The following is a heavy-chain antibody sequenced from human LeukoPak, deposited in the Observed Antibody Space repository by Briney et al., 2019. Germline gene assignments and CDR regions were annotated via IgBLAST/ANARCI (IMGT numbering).Heavy chain of an antibody. CDR2: ITGSGYVT. CDR1: GFTFSSYT. Sequence: TGGSLRLSCAASGFTFSSYTLSWVRQAPGKGLEWVCGITGSGYVTYYADSVKGRFTVSRDTSKNTLYLQMNSLRAEDTGIYYCAKDKNSGWYSPFDYWGQGALVTVSS. CDR3: AKDKNSGWYSPFDY. J-gene: IGHJ4*02. V-gene: IGHV3-23*01. D-gene: IGHD6-19*01.